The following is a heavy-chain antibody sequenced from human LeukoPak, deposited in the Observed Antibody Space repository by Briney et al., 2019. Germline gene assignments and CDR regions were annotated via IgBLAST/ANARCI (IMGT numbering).Heavy chain of an antibody. CDR2: ISGSGGST. CDR1: GFTLSSYA. D-gene: IGHD3-22*01. Sequence: GGSLRLSCAASGFTLSSYAMSWVRQAPGKGLEWVSAISGSGGSTYYADSVKGRFTISRDNSKNTLYLQMNSLRAEDTAVYYCAKGKTETYYYDSSGYFDYWGQGTLVTVSS. V-gene: IGHV3-23*01. CDR3: AKGKTETYYYDSSGYFDY. J-gene: IGHJ4*02.